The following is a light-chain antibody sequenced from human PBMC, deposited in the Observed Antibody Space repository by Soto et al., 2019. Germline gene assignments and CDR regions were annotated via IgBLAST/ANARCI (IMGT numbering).Light chain of an antibody. CDR2: GAS. CDR1: QSVSNNY. CDR3: QQYGSSPKT. V-gene: IGKV3-20*01. Sequence: EIVLTQSPGTLSLSTGERATLSCRASQSVSNNYLAWYQQKPGQAPRLLIYGASSRATGIPDRFSGSGSGTDFTLTISRLEPEDFAVYYCQQYGSSPKTFGQGTKVDI. J-gene: IGKJ1*01.